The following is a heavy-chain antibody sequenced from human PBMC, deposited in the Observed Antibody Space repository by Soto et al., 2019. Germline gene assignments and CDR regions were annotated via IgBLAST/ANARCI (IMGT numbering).Heavy chain of an antibody. Sequence: PSETLSLTCTVSGGSISSYYLSWIRQPPGKGLEWIGYIYYSGSTNYNPSLKSRVTISVDTSKNQFSLKLSSVTAADTAVYYCARRPGDSSGDRFDYWGKETLVTVS. CDR1: GGSISSYY. CDR2: IYYSGST. D-gene: IGHD3-22*01. J-gene: IGHJ4*02. V-gene: IGHV4-59*08. CDR3: ARRPGDSSGDRFDY.